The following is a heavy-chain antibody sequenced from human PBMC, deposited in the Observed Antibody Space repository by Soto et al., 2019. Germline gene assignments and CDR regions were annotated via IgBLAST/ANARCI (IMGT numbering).Heavy chain of an antibody. J-gene: IGHJ3*02. CDR2: ISWNSGSI. CDR1: GFTFDDYA. Sequence: EVQLVESGGGLVQPGRSLRLSCAASGFTFDDYAMHWVRQAPGKGLEWVSGISWNSGSIGYADSVKGRFTIPRDNAKNSLYLQMNSLRAEDTALYYCAKRLKVRDTKDSAFDIWGQGTMVTVSS. D-gene: IGHD3-10*01. V-gene: IGHV3-9*01. CDR3: AKRLKVRDTKDSAFDI.